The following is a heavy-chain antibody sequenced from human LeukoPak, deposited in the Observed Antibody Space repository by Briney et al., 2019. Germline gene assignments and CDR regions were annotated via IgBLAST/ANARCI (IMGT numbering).Heavy chain of an antibody. D-gene: IGHD5-18*01. J-gene: IGHJ4*02. Sequence: GGSLRLSCAASGFTFSNYDMSWVRQAPGSGLEWVSGITGSGGSTYYADSVKGRFTVSRDNSKTTLYLQMNSLRAEDTAVYYCAKVDTTMVTPLGVYWGQGTLVTVSS. CDR2: ITGSGGST. CDR3: AKVDTTMVTPLGVY. V-gene: IGHV3-23*01. CDR1: GFTFSNYD.